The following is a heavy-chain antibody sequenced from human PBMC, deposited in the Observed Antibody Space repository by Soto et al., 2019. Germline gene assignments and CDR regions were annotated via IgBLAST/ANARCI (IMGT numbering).Heavy chain of an antibody. J-gene: IGHJ4*02. CDR1: GFTFSNYA. V-gene: IGHV3-30-3*01. CDR2: ISYDGSNK. CDR3: ARDKRDLRFLEWSYYFDY. Sequence: QVQLVESGGGVVQPGRSLRLSCAPSGFTFSNYAMHWVRQAPGKGLEWVAVISYDGSNKYYADSVKGRFTISRDNSKNTXFLQMNSLRAEDTAVYYCARDKRDLRFLEWSYYFDYWGQGTLVTVSS. D-gene: IGHD3-3*01.